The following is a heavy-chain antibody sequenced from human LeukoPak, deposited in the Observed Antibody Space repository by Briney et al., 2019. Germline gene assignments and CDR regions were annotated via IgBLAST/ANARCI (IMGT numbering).Heavy chain of an antibody. J-gene: IGHJ6*02. D-gene: IGHD2-2*01. CDR2: IYYSGTT. CDR1: GGSIYTYY. Sequence: SETLSLTCAVSGGSIYTYYWSWIRQPPGKGLEWIGYIYYSGTTNCNPSLKSRVTISVDTSQNQFSLKLSSVTAADTPVYYCARSNVVIPSITKGYYYYAMDVWGQGTTVTVSS. V-gene: IGHV4-59*08. CDR3: ARSNVVIPSITKGYYYYAMDV.